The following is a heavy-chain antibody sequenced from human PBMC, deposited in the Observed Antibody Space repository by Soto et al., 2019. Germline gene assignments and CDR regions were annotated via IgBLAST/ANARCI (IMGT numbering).Heavy chain of an antibody. CDR1: GGSISSGGYY. J-gene: IGHJ6*02. D-gene: IGHD3-10*01. V-gene: IGHV4-31*03. CDR3: ARELRFGEDYYGMDV. Sequence: QVQLQESGPGLVKPSQTLSLTCTVSGGSISSGGYYWSWIRQHPGKGREWIGYIYYSGSTYYNPSLKSRVTISVDTSKNQLSLKLSSVTAADTAVYYCARELRFGEDYYGMDVWGQGTTVTVSS. CDR2: IYYSGST.